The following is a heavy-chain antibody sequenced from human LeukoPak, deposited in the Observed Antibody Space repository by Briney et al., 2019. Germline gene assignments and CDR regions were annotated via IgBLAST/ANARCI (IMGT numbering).Heavy chain of an antibody. D-gene: IGHD3-22*01. J-gene: IGHJ3*02. CDR3: ASVANSGYYPHDAFDI. V-gene: IGHV1-2*02. CDR1: GYTFTGYY. Sequence: ASVKVSCKASGYTFTGYYMHWVRQAPGQGLEWMGWINPNSGGTNYAQKFQGRVTMTRDTSISTAYMELSRLRSDDTAVYYCASVANSGYYPHDAFDIWGQGTMVTVSS. CDR2: INPNSGGT.